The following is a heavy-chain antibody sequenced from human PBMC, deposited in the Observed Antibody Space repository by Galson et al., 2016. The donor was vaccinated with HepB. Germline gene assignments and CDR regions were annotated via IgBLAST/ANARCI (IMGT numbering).Heavy chain of an antibody. Sequence: SLRLSCAASGFILNGYAMHWVRQTPGKGLEWVALLSYDGSGSGYADSVRGRFTISRDNSKNTLYLQMNSLRPDDTAVYFCVRDGWIPVSQTTFEYWGQGTLVTVSS. CDR1: GFILNGYA. J-gene: IGHJ4*02. CDR2: LSYDGSGS. CDR3: VRDGWIPVSQTTFEY. V-gene: IGHV3-30-3*01. D-gene: IGHD5-18*01.